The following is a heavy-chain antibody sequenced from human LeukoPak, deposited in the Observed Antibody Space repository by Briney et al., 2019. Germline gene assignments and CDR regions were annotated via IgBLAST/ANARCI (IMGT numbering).Heavy chain of an antibody. CDR3: ARVNYGGNSFSDY. D-gene: IGHD4-23*01. CDR1: GFTFRIYW. Sequence: PGGSLRLSCAASGFTFRIYWMHWVRQAPGKGLVWVSRINSDGTSTHYADSVKGRFTISRDNAKNTLYLQMNTLRAEDTAVYYCARVNYGGNSFSDYWGQGTLVTVSS. CDR2: INSDGTST. V-gene: IGHV3-74*01. J-gene: IGHJ4*02.